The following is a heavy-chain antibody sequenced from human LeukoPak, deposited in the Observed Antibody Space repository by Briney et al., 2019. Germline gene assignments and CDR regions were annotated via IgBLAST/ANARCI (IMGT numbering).Heavy chain of an antibody. J-gene: IGHJ4*02. CDR1: GGTFSSYA. Sequence: ASVKVSCKASGGTFSSYAISWVRQAPGQGLEWMGGIIPIFGTANYAQKFQGRVTITADESTSTAYMELSSLRSEDTAVYYCAQGEVPDYFDYWGQGTLVTVSS. V-gene: IGHV1-69*13. CDR3: AQGEVPDYFDY. D-gene: IGHD3-16*01. CDR2: IIPIFGTA.